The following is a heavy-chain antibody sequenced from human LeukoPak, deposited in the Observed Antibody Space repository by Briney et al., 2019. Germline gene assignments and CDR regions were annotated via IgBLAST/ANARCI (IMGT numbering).Heavy chain of an antibody. CDR3: ARDVGDYYDSSGYALDV. CDR1: GYTFTGYY. D-gene: IGHD3-22*01. J-gene: IGHJ6*04. CDR2: INPNSGGT. Sequence: GASVKVSCKASGYTFTGYYMHWVRQAPGQGLEWMGWINPNSGGTNYAQKFQGRVTMTRDTSISTAYMELSRLRSDDTAVYYCARDVGDYYDSSGYALDVWGKGTTVTVSS. V-gene: IGHV1-2*02.